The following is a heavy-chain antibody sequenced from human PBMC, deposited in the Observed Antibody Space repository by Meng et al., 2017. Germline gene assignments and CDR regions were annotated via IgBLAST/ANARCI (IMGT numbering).Heavy chain of an antibody. D-gene: IGHD6-19*01. CDR2: INTNTGNP. Sequence: VRLVTSGSELKKPGASVKVSCKATGYTFTSYAMNWVRQAPGQGLEWMGWINTNTGNPTYAQGFTGRFVFSLDTSVSTAYLQISSLKAEDTAVYYCARMGIAVAGTLGWEDYWGQGTLVTVSS. V-gene: IGHV7-4-1*02. J-gene: IGHJ4*02. CDR1: GYTFTSYA. CDR3: ARMGIAVAGTLGWEDY.